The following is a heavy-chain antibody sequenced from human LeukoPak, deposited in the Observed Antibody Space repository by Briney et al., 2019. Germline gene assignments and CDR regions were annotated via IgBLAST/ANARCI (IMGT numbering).Heavy chain of an antibody. D-gene: IGHD2-2*01. CDR3: ASLRRAGYCSNNNCPYYMDV. Sequence: PSQTLSLTCTVSGGSISSGGYYWSWIRQPPGKGLEWIGYIYHSGSTYYNPSLKSRVTISVDRSKNQFSLKLSSVTAADTAVYYCASLRRAGYCSNNNCPYYMDVWGKGTTVTVSS. CDR1: GGSISSGGYY. J-gene: IGHJ6*03. V-gene: IGHV4-30-2*02. CDR2: IYHSGST.